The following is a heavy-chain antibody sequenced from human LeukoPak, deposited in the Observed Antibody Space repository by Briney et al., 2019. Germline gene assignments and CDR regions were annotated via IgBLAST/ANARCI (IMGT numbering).Heavy chain of an antibody. CDR1: GFTFSSYW. Sequence: GGSLRLSCAASGFTFSSYWMHWVRQAPGKGLVWVSRINSDGSSTSYADSVKGRFTISRDNAKNTLYLQMNSLRAEDTAVYYCARVPRGSGWTHFDYWGQGTLVTVSS. CDR3: ARVPRGSGWTHFDY. CDR2: INSDGSST. V-gene: IGHV3-74*01. J-gene: IGHJ4*02. D-gene: IGHD6-19*01.